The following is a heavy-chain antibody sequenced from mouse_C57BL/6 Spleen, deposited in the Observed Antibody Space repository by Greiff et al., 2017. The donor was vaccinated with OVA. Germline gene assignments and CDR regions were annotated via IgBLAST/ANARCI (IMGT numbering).Heavy chain of an antibody. CDR1: GYTFTDHT. CDR3: ARTTYYGSSYWYFDV. Sequence: QVHVKQSDAELVKPGASVKISCKVSGYTFTDHTIHWMKQRPEQGLEWIGYIYPRDGSTKYNEKFKGKATLTADKSSSTAYMQLNSLTSEDSAVYFCARTTYYGSSYWYFDVWGTGTTVTVSS. CDR2: IYPRDGST. J-gene: IGHJ1*03. V-gene: IGHV1-78*01. D-gene: IGHD1-1*01.